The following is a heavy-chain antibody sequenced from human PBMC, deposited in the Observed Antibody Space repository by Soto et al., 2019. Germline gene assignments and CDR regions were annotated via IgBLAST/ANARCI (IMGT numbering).Heavy chain of an antibody. CDR1: GFTFGAYN. CDR2: ITGGSTYI. J-gene: IGHJ4*02. Sequence: PGGSLRLSCAASGFTFGAYNMIWVRQAPGKGLEWVSYITGGSTYIYYGDSVRGRFTISRDNSKNSLYLQMNSLRAEDTAVYYCARDPFPIAATRGLVDYWGQGTLVTVSS. V-gene: IGHV3-21*01. D-gene: IGHD6-13*01. CDR3: ARDPFPIAATRGLVDY.